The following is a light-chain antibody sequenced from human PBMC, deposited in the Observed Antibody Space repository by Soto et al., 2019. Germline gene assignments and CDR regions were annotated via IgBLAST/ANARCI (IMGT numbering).Light chain of an antibody. Sequence: QSALTQPASVSGSPGQSITISCTGTSSDVGSYNLVSWYQQHPGEAPKVMIYEVSKRPSGVSNRFSGSKSGNTASLTISGLQAEDEADYYCCSYAGGSTVVFGTGTKVTVL. J-gene: IGLJ1*01. V-gene: IGLV2-23*02. CDR2: EVS. CDR3: CSYAGGSTVV. CDR1: SSDVGSYNL.